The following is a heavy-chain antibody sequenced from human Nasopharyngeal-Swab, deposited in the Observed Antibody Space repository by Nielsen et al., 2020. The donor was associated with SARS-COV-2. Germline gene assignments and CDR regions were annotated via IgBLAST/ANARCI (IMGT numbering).Heavy chain of an antibody. Sequence: SLKISCAASGFTFDDYAMHWVRQAPGKGLERVSGISWNSGSIGYADSVKGRFTISRDNAKNSLYLQMNSLRAEDTALYYCAKGWVATTSLLDYWGQGTLVTVSS. D-gene: IGHD5-12*01. CDR1: GFTFDDYA. V-gene: IGHV3-9*01. CDR2: ISWNSGSI. J-gene: IGHJ4*02. CDR3: AKGWVATTSLLDY.